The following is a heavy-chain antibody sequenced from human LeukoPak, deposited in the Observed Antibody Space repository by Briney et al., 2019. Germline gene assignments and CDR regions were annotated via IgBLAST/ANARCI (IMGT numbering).Heavy chain of an antibody. CDR3: ARDKAAPDSPPDP. CDR2: ISSSSSYI. V-gene: IGHV3-21*01. D-gene: IGHD6-25*01. J-gene: IGHJ5*02. Sequence: PGGSLRLSCAASGFTFSSYSMNWVRQAPGKGLEWVSSISSSSSYIYYADSVKGRFTISRDNAKNSLYLQMNSLRAEDTAVYYCARDKAAPDSPPDPWGQGTLVTVSS. CDR1: GFTFSSYS.